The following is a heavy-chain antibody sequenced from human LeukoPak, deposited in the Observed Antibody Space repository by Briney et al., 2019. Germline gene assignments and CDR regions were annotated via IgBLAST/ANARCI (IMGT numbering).Heavy chain of an antibody. J-gene: IGHJ5*02. CDR2: IKQDGSEK. CDR3: TRDHIMGYDFWSGYYP. CDR1: GFTFSSYW. V-gene: IGHV3-7*01. D-gene: IGHD3-3*01. Sequence: GGSLRLSCAASGFTFSSYWMSWVRQAPGKGLEWVANIKQDGSEKYYVDSVKGRFTISRDNAKNSLYLQMNSLRAEDTAVYYCTRDHIMGYDFWSGYYPCGQGTLVTVSS.